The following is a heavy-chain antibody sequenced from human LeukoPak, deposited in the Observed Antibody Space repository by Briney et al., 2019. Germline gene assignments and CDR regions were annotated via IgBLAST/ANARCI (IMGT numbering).Heavy chain of an antibody. CDR1: GGSISSYY. CDR3: ATHSSSSNLFNY. D-gene: IGHD6-6*01. CDR2: IYYSGTT. Sequence: SSETLSLACTVSGGSISSYYWSWIRQPPGKGLEWIGYIYYSGTTNYNPSLKSRVTISVDTSKNQFSLKLSSVTAADTAVYYCATHSSSSNLFNYWGQGTLVTVSS. J-gene: IGHJ4*02. V-gene: IGHV4-59*01.